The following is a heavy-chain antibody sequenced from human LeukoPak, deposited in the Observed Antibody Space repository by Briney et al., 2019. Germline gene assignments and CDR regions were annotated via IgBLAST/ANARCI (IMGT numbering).Heavy chain of an antibody. CDR2: ISAYNGNT. Sequence: ASVKVSCKASGYTFTSYGISWVRQAPGQGLEWMGWISAYNGNTNYAQKLQGRVTMTTDTSTSTAYMELRSLRSDDTAVYYCARDLDIVGATASSDYWGQGTLVTVSS. D-gene: IGHD1-26*01. CDR3: ARDLDIVGATASSDY. CDR1: GYTFTSYG. V-gene: IGHV1-18*01. J-gene: IGHJ4*02.